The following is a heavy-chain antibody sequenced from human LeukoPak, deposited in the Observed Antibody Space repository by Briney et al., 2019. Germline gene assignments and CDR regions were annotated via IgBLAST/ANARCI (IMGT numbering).Heavy chain of an antibody. Sequence: GASVKVSCKASGGTFSSYAISWVRQAPGQGLEWMGRIIPILGIANYAQKFQGRVTITADKSTSTAYMELSSLRSEDTAVYYCAKDLARLRYFDWLLLDYWGQGTLVTVSS. CDR1: GGTFSSYA. V-gene: IGHV1-69*04. CDR3: AKDLARLRYFDWLLLDY. J-gene: IGHJ4*02. D-gene: IGHD3-9*01. CDR2: IIPILGIA.